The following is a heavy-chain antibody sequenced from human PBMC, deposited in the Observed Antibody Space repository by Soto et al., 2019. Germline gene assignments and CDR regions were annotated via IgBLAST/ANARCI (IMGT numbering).Heavy chain of an antibody. CDR1: GGSFSGYY. Sequence: QVQLQQWGAGLLKPSETLSLTCAVYGGSFSGYYWSWIRQPPGKGLEWIGEINHSGSTNYNPSLKSRVTISVETSKHQFSLNLSSVTAADTAVYYCARRTNEYGGYYFDYWGQGTLVTVSS. CDR2: INHSGST. D-gene: IGHD4-17*01. J-gene: IGHJ4*02. CDR3: ARRTNEYGGYYFDY. V-gene: IGHV4-34*01.